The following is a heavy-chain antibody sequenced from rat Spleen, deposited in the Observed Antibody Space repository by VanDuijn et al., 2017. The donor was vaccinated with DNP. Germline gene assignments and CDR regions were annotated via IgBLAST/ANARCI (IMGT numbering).Heavy chain of an antibody. Sequence: EVQLVESGGGLVQPGRSLKLSCAASGFTFSNYYMAWIRQVPGKGLEWVASVPSSGGSTYYPDSVKGRFIISRDNARNTLYLQMNSLRSEDTATYFCARGSGTYYWYFDFWGPGTMVTVSS. V-gene: IGHV5-25*01. CDR1: GFTFSNYY. J-gene: IGHJ1*01. D-gene: IGHD5-1*01. CDR3: ARGSGTYYWYFDF. CDR2: VPSSGGST.